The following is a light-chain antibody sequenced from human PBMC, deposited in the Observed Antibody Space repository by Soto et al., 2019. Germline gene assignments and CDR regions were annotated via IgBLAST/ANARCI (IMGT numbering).Light chain of an antibody. V-gene: IGKV1-5*01. J-gene: IGKJ1*01. CDR1: QSISSW. CDR3: QQYNSYSGT. CDR2: DAS. Sequence: DIHITQFPSTLSASVGDRVPITCRASQSISSWLAWYQQKPGKAPKLLIYDASSLESGVPSRFSGSGSGTEFTLTISSLQPDDFATYYCQQYNSYSGTFGQGTKVDIK.